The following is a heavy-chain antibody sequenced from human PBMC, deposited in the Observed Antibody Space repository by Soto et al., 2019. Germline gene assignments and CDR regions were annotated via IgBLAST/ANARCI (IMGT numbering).Heavy chain of an antibody. D-gene: IGHD6-13*01. Sequence: HPGGSLRLSCGPSGFTIGDHAVAWFRQAPGKGLEWLSLIKSQAYGGTTEYAASVKGRFTISRDDSKGLAYLQMSSLKTEDTAIDYCSSSSSWMYYFDFWGQGTLVTVSS. CDR2: IKSQAYGGTT. J-gene: IGHJ4*02. CDR1: GFTIGDHA. V-gene: IGHV3-49*03. CDR3: SSSSSWMYYFDF.